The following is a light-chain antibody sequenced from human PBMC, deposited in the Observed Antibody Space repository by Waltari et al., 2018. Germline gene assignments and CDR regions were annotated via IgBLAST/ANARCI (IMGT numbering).Light chain of an antibody. V-gene: IGKV3-20*01. CDR3: QQYGSSPLT. J-gene: IGKJ4*01. CDR1: QGVSSSY. CDR2: GAS. Sequence: EIVLTQSPGTLSWSPGERATLPCRASQGVSSSYLARYQHKPGQAPRLLIYGASSRATGIPDRFSGSGSGTDFTLTISRLEPEDFAVYYCQQYGSSPLTFGGGTKVEIK.